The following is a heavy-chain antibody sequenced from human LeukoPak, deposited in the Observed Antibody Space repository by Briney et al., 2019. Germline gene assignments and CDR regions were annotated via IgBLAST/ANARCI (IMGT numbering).Heavy chain of an antibody. J-gene: IGHJ6*02. CDR3: ARVLPGYSSSFGMDV. CDR2: IKQDGSEK. V-gene: IGHV3-7*04. CDR1: GFTLSSYW. Sequence: GGSLRLSCAASGFTLSSYWMSWVRQAPGRGLEWVANIKQDGSEKYYVDSVKGRFTVSRDNAKNSLYLQMNSLRAEDTALYYCARVLPGYSSSFGMDVWGQGTTVTVSS. D-gene: IGHD6-13*01.